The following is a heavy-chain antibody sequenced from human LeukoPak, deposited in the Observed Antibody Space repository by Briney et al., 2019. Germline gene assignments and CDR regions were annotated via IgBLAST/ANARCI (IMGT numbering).Heavy chain of an antibody. CDR3: ARGRLAVAVREAFDI. CDR1: GCSISSYY. Sequence: SETLSLTCTVSGCSISSYYWSWIRQPAGKGLEWIGRIYTSGSTNYNPSLKSRVTMSVDTSKNQFSLKLSSVTAADTAVYYCARGRLAVAVREAFDIWGQGTMVTVSS. J-gene: IGHJ3*02. V-gene: IGHV4-4*07. CDR2: IYTSGST. D-gene: IGHD6-19*01.